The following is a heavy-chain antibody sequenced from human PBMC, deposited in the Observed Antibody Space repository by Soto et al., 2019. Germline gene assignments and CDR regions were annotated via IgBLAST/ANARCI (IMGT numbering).Heavy chain of an antibody. CDR3: ARGDILTSAY. V-gene: IGHV1-3*01. Sequence: QVQLVQSGAEVKKPGASVKVSCKASGYTFTSYAMHWVRQAPGQRLEWMGWINAGNGNSKYSQKFQGRVTITTDTSARTAYMQLSTLRSEDTAVYNCARGDILTSAYWGQGTLVTVSS. D-gene: IGHD3-9*01. CDR2: INAGNGNS. CDR1: GYTFTSYA. J-gene: IGHJ4*02.